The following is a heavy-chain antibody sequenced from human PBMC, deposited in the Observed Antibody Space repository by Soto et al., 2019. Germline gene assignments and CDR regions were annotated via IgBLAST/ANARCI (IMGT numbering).Heavy chain of an antibody. CDR2: IYWDDDK. D-gene: IGHD3-16*01. Sequence: QITLKESGPTLVKPTQTLTLTCTFSGFSFTTRGVGVGWIRQPPGKALECLALIYWDDDKRYSPSLQSRLSITKDTSKNQVVLTMTNVDPVDTATYYCAHIPNYYQYDWFDPWGQGTLVSVTS. V-gene: IGHV2-5*02. CDR3: AHIPNYYQYDWFDP. J-gene: IGHJ5*02. CDR1: GFSFTTRGVG.